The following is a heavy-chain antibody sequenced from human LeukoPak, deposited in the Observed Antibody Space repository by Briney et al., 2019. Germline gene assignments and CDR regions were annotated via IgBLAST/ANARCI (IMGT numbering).Heavy chain of an antibody. Sequence: GGSLRLSCEASGFTFSSYSMNWVRQAPGKGLEWVSSISSSSSYIYYADSVKGRFTISRDNAKNSLYLQMNSLRAEDTAVYYCARKIASAGDYYFDYWGQGTLVTVSS. CDR1: GFTFSSYS. V-gene: IGHV3-21*01. CDR3: ARKIASAGDYYFDY. J-gene: IGHJ4*02. D-gene: IGHD6-13*01. CDR2: ISSSSSYI.